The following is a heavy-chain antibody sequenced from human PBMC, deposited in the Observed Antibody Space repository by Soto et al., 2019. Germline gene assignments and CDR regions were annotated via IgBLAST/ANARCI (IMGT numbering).Heavy chain of an antibody. CDR1: GGSISSYY. CDR3: ERGALGHGFDA. J-gene: IGHJ5*02. V-gene: IGHV4-59*01. D-gene: IGHD3-16*01. CDR2: IYYSGST. Sequence: SETLSLTCTVSGGSISSYYWSWIRQPPGKGLECIGYIYYSGSTNYNPSLKSRVTISVDTSKNQFSLKLSSVTAADTAVYYCERGALGHGFDAWGQGTLVTVSS.